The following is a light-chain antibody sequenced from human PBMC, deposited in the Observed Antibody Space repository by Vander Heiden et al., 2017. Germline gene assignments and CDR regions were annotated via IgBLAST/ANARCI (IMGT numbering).Light chain of an antibody. V-gene: IGKV1-8*01. CDR2: AAS. CDR3: QQYYSYPPWT. Sequence: IRMTQSPSSLSASTGDRVTITCRASQGISSYLAWYQQKPGKAPKLLIYAASTLQSGVPSRFSGSGSGTDFTLTISCLKSEDFATYYCQQYYSYPPWTFGQWTKVEIK. J-gene: IGKJ1*01. CDR1: QGISSY.